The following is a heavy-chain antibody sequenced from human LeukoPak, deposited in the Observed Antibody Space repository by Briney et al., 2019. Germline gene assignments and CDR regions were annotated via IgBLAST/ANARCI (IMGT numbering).Heavy chain of an antibody. D-gene: IGHD2-15*01. CDR3: ARVIEGFCSNGSCYNWFDP. Sequence: ASVKVSCKASGYTFTGYYMHWVRQAPGQGLEWIGGINPNSGDTDYAQKFQGRVTMTRDTSISTAYMELTRLRSDDTAVYYCARVIEGFCSNGSCYNWFDPWGQGTLVTVSS. J-gene: IGHJ5*02. CDR2: INPNSGDT. V-gene: IGHV1-2*02. CDR1: GYTFTGYY.